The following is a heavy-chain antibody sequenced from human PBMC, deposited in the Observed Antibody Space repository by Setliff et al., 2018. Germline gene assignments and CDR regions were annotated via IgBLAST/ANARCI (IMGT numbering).Heavy chain of an antibody. CDR3: ARVSSGYYYES. D-gene: IGHD3-22*01. V-gene: IGHV3-64*02. Sequence: PGGSLRLSCAASGFTFSSHAMHWVRQAPGKGLEYVSGISSNGGTIRYADSVKDRFTISRDNSKNTVYLQMGSLRAEDMAVYYCARVSSGYYYESWGQGTLVTVSS. CDR1: GFTFSSHA. CDR2: ISSNGGTI. J-gene: IGHJ5*02.